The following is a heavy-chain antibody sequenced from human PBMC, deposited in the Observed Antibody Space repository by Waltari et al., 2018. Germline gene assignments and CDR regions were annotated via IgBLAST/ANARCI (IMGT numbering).Heavy chain of an antibody. V-gene: IGHV4-39*01. D-gene: IGHD3-22*01. Sequence: QLQLQESGPGLVKPSETLSLTCTVSGGSISSSSYYWGWIRPPPGKGLEWIGSIYYSGSTYYNPSLKSRVTISVDTSKNQFSLKLSSVTAADTAVYYCASYYYDSSGRQDYFDYWGQGTLVTVSS. J-gene: IGHJ4*02. CDR1: GGSISSSSYY. CDR3: ASYYYDSSGRQDYFDY. CDR2: IYYSGST.